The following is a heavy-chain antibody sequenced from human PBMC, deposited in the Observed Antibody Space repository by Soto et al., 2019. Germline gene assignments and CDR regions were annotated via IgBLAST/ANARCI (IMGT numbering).Heavy chain of an antibody. D-gene: IGHD1-1*01. J-gene: IGHJ4*02. V-gene: IGHV1-46*01. CDR2: INPSGGST. Sequence: QVQLVQSGAEVKKPGASVKVSCKASGYTFTSYYMHCVRQAPGQGLEWMGIINPSGGSTSYAKKFQGRVTMTRDTSTSTVYMELSSLRSEDTAVYYCARERAGTTSYFAYWGQGTLVTVSS. CDR3: ARERAGTTSYFAY. CDR1: GYTFTSYY.